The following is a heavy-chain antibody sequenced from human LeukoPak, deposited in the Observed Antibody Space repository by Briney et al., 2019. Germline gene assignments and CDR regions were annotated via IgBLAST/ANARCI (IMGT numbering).Heavy chain of an antibody. CDR3: AREEVPHGFDI. CDR1: GGSISTYY. Sequence: PPETLSLTCTVSGGSISTYYWSWIRQPPGKGLEYIGYIYYSGSTNYNPSLKSRVTMSLDTSKNQVSLKLSSVTAADTAVYYCAREEVPHGFDIWGQGTMVTVSS. J-gene: IGHJ3*02. V-gene: IGHV4-59*01. CDR2: IYYSGST.